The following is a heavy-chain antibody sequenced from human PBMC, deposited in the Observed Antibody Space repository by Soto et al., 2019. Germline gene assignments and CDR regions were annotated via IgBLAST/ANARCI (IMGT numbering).Heavy chain of an antibody. CDR3: AITYYYDSSGYYRFDY. V-gene: IGHV3-23*01. CDR2: ISGSGGST. D-gene: IGHD3-22*01. Sequence: GGSLRLSCAASGFTFSSYAMSWVRQAPGKGLEWVSAISGSGGSTYYADSVKGRFTISRDNSKNTLYLQMNSLRAEDTAVYYCAITYYYDSSGYYRFDYWGQGTLVTVSS. CDR1: GFTFSSYA. J-gene: IGHJ4*02.